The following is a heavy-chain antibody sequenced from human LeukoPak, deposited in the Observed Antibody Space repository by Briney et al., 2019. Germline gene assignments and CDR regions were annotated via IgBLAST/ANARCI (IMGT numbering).Heavy chain of an antibody. CDR1: GFSFSSYW. J-gene: IGHJ4*02. Sequence: TGGSLRLSCAASGFSFSSYWMSWVRQAPGKGLDWVASIKQGGSEDYYVDSVKGRFTISRDNAKNSLYLQMNSLRAEDAAMYYCAREVHSNYDYWGQGTLVTVSS. CDR2: IKQGGSED. D-gene: IGHD4-11*01. V-gene: IGHV3-7*01. CDR3: AREVHSNYDY.